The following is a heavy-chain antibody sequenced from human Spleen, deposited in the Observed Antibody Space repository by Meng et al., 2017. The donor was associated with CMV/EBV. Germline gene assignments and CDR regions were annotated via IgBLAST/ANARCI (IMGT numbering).Heavy chain of an antibody. V-gene: IGHV3-74*01. J-gene: IGHJ4*02. Sequence: TLSSYWMHWVRQAPGKGLVWVSRINSDGSDTTYADSVKGRFTTSRDNAKNTLYLQMNSLRAEDTAVYYCAREDHYYDNGGYLRYFDNWGQGTLVTVSS. D-gene: IGHD3-22*01. CDR3: AREDHYYDNGGYLRYFDN. CDR1: TLSSYW. CDR2: INSDGSDT.